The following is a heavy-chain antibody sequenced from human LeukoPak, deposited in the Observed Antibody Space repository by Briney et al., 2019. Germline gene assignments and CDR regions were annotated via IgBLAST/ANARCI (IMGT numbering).Heavy chain of an antibody. Sequence: GGSLRLSCAASGFTFSSYAMGWVRQAPGRGLEWVSALASSGIHIYYADSVKGRFTISRDNSKNTLYLQMNSLRAEDTAVYYCAREDLRSYYFDYWGQGTLVTVSS. CDR2: LASSGIHI. V-gene: IGHV3-23*01. CDR1: GFTFSSYA. CDR3: AREDLRSYYFDY. D-gene: IGHD3-10*02. J-gene: IGHJ4*02.